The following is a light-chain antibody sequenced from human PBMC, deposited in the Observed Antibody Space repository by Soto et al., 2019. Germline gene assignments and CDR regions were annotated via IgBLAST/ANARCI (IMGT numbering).Light chain of an antibody. CDR2: DAS. Sequence: DIQMTQSPSTLSASVGDRVTITCRASQSISSWLAWYQQKPGKAPKLLIYDASSLESGVPSRFSGSGSGTEFTLTISCLQPDDFATYFCQQYNSYSMTVGQGTNVEIK. CDR3: QQYNSYSMT. V-gene: IGKV1-5*01. CDR1: QSISSW. J-gene: IGKJ1*01.